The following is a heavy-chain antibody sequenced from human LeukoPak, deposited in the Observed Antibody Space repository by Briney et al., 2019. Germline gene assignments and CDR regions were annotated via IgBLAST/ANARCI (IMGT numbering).Heavy chain of an antibody. CDR3: AKDDDSSGDIRY. J-gene: IGHJ4*02. V-gene: IGHV1-18*01. CDR1: GYPFTRYG. CDR2: ISAHNGNT. D-gene: IGHD3-22*01. Sequence: ASVKVSCKASGYPFTRYGISWVRQAPGQGLEWMGWISAHNGNTNYAQKFQGRVTMTTDTSTSTAYMELRSLRFDDTAVYYCAKDDDSSGDIRYWGQGTLVTVSS.